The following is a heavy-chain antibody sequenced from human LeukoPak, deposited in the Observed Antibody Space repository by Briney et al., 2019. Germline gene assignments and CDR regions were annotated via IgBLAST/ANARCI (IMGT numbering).Heavy chain of an antibody. V-gene: IGHV3-21*01. CDR3: ATDGRSSGWYGFDY. Sequence: GGSLRLSCAASGFTFSSYWMHWVRQAPGKGLEWVSSITSPVGRMYYADSLKGRITISRDNARSTLYLQMNSLRAEDTAVYYCATDGRSSGWYGFDYWGQGILVTVSS. D-gene: IGHD6-19*01. J-gene: IGHJ4*02. CDR2: ITSPVGRM. CDR1: GFTFSSYW.